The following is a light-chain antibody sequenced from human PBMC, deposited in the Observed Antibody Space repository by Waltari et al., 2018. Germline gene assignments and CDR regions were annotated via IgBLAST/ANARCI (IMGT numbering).Light chain of an antibody. J-gene: IGKJ2*01. Sequence: EIVMIQSPATLSVSPGESATLPCRASQSVSNNVAWYQQTPGRAPRLLIYAAFSTSTNFPPRFAGSGSGTEFSLTIGSLQSEDFAVYYCQQYHEWPYTFGQGTTVEIK. CDR2: AAF. CDR1: QSVSNN. V-gene: IGKV3-15*01. CDR3: QQYHEWPYT.